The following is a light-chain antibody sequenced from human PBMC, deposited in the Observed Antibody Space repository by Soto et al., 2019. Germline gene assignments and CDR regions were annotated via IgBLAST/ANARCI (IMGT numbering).Light chain of an antibody. CDR3: QQRNSWPPPT. CDR2: DSS. CDR1: QSISNS. J-gene: IGKJ4*01. V-gene: IGKV3-11*01. Sequence: EIVLTQSPATLSLSPGERATLSCRASQSISNSLAWYQEKPGQAPRLLIYDSSNRATGIPPRFSGSGSGTDVTLTISSLEPEDFAVYYCQQRNSWPPPTFGEGTRVEI.